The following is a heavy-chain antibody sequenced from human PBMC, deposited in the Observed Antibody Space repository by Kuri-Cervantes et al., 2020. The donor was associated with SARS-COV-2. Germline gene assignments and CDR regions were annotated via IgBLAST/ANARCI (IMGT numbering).Heavy chain of an antibody. CDR3: ARDYYDSKGY. Sequence: GESLKISCAASGFTFSSYAMSWVRQAPGKRLEWVSAISGSGGSTYYADYVKGRFTIPRDNAKNSLYLQMNSLRAEDTAVYYCARDYYDSKGYWGQGTLVTVSS. J-gene: IGHJ4*02. D-gene: IGHD3-22*01. CDR2: ISGSGGST. V-gene: IGHV3-23*01. CDR1: GFTFSSYA.